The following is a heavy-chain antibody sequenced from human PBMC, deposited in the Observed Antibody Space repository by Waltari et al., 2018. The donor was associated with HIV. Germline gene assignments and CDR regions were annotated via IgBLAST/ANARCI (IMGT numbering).Heavy chain of an antibody. CDR3: ARASSGWYHDYFDY. V-gene: IGHV3-30*04. Sequence: QVQLVESGGGVVQPGRSLRLSCAASGVTFSSYAMHWVRQAPGKGLEWVAVISYDGSNKYYADSVKGRFTISRDNSKNTLYLQMNSLRAEDTAVYYCARASSGWYHDYFDYWGQGTLVTVSS. D-gene: IGHD6-19*01. J-gene: IGHJ4*02. CDR1: GVTFSSYA. CDR2: ISYDGSNK.